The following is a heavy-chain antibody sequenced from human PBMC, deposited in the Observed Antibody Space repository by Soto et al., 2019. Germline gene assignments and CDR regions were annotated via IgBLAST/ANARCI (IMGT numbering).Heavy chain of an antibody. V-gene: IGHV3-23*01. CDR2: ISGSGGST. Sequence: PGGSLRLSGAASGFTLSSYAMSSVRQAPGKGLEWVSAISGSGGSTYYADSVKGRFTISRDNSKNTLYLQMNSLRAEDTAVYYCAKDLMSGGDMYYFDYWGQGTLVTVSS. D-gene: IGHD3-16*01. CDR3: AKDLMSGGDMYYFDY. J-gene: IGHJ4*02. CDR1: GFTLSSYA.